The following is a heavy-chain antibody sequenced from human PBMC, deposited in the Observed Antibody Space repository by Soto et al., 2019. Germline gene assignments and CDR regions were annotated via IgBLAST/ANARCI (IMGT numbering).Heavy chain of an antibody. D-gene: IGHD6-13*01. J-gene: IGHJ4*02. CDR3: ARISSSSCTDY. Sequence: GGSLRLSCAASGFTFSDYYMTWIRQAPGKGLEWVSYISSSSTYTNYADSVKGRFTISRDNSKNTLSLQMNSLRAEDTAIFYCARISSSSCTDYWGQGTLVTVSS. CDR2: ISSSSTYT. CDR1: GFTFSDYY. V-gene: IGHV3-11*03.